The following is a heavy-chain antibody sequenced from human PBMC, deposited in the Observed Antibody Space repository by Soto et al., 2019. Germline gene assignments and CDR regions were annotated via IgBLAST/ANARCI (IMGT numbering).Heavy chain of an antibody. CDR1: GGTFSSYA. CDR3: AGNPHFDYYYGMGV. J-gene: IGHJ6*02. Sequence: SVKGSCKASGGTFSSYAISWVRKAPGQGLEWMGGIIPIFGTANYAQKFQGRVTITADESTSTAYMELSSLRSEDTAVYYCAGNPHFDYYYGMGVWGQGTTVTVSS. V-gene: IGHV1-69*13. CDR2: IIPIFGTA.